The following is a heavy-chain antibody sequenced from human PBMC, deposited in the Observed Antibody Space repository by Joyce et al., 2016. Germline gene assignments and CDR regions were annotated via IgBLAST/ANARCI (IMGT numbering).Heavy chain of an antibody. CDR2: INHSGST. D-gene: IGHD7-27*01. J-gene: IGHJ5*02. Sequence: QVQLQQWGAGLLKPSETLSLTCAVYGVSFSGYYWSWIRQPPGKGLEWIGEINHSGSTNYNPSLKSRVTISVDTSKNQFSLKLSSVTAADTAVYYCARGPRSNWGLVWFDPWGQGTLVTVSS. CDR3: ARGPRSNWGLVWFDP. V-gene: IGHV4-34*01. CDR1: GVSFSGYY.